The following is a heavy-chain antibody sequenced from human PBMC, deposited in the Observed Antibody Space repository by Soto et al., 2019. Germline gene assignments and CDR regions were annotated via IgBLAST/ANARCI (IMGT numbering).Heavy chain of an antibody. Sequence: QVQLQESGPGLVKSSQTLSLTCTVSGGSISSDGNYWSWIRQHPGKGLERIGYIYYSGSTYYNPSTNSRVTISVDTSKNQSSLKLNSVTAADTAVYYCARARMVRGIIYYYGMDVWGQGTTVTVSS. D-gene: IGHD3-10*01. J-gene: IGHJ6*02. CDR2: IYYSGST. CDR3: ARARMVRGIIYYYGMDV. CDR1: GGSISSDGNY. V-gene: IGHV4-31*03.